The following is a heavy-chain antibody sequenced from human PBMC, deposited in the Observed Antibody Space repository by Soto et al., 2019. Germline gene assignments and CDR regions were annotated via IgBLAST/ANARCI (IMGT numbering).Heavy chain of an antibody. D-gene: IGHD3-22*01. V-gene: IGHV3-23*01. Sequence: EVQLLESGGGSVQPGGSLRLSCAASGFTFPNYAMSWVRQAPGKGLEWVSSISGSGERTFYAGSVKGRFTISRDNSRNTLYLQMSRLRADDTAVYYCARDRRFYDSGSYDIANDAFDVWGQGTMVTVSS. CDR1: GFTFPNYA. CDR3: ARDRRFYDSGSYDIANDAFDV. CDR2: ISGSGERT. J-gene: IGHJ3*01.